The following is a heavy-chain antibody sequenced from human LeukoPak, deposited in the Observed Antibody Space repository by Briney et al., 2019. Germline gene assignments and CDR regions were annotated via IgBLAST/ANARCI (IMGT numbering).Heavy chain of an antibody. CDR3: AKSDCDSASCYTIDS. CDR2: ISDSGESP. CDR1: GFTFNNYA. V-gene: IGHV3-23*01. J-gene: IGHJ4*02. D-gene: IGHD2-2*02. Sequence: QTGGSLRLSCAASGFTFNNYAMSWVRQTPGKGLEWLSLISDSGESPSDADSTKGRFTTSRDNSQSTVFLQMDSLRVEDTAIYYCAKSDCDSASCYTIDSWGQGTLVTVSS.